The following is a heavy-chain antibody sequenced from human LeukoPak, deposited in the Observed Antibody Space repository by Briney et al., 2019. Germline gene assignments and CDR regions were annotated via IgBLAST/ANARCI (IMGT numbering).Heavy chain of an antibody. J-gene: IGHJ3*02. CDR2: ISYDGSNK. V-gene: IGHV3-30*03. D-gene: IGHD3-22*01. CDR3: ARTYYYESSGYLDAFEM. CDR1: GFTFSSYG. Sequence: GGSLRLSCAASGFTFSSYGMHWVRQAPGKGLEWVAVISYDGSNKYYADSVKGGFTISRDNSKNTLYLQINNLRAEDTAVYYCARTYYYESSGYLDAFEMWGQGTMVTVSS.